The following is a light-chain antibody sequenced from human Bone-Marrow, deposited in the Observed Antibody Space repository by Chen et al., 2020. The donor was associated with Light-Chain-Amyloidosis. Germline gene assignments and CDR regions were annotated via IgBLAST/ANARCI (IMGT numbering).Light chain of an antibody. CDR2: EVT. J-gene: IGLJ1*01. CDR1: SSDVGGDNH. V-gene: IGLV2-14*01. CDR3: SSYTITNTLV. Sequence: QSALTQPASVSGSPGQSITISCTGTSSDVGGDNHVSWYQQHPDKAPKLMIYEVTNRPTWVPVRFSGSKSDNTASLTISGLQTEGEADYVCSSYTITNTLVFGSGTRVTVL.